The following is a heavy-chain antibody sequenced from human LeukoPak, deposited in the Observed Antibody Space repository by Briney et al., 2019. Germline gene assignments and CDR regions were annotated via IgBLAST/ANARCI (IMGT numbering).Heavy chain of an antibody. Sequence: ASVTVSCKASGYTFTGYFIHWVRQAPGQGLEWMGWINPNSGGTNYARKFQGRVTMTRDTSISSAYMELSRLRSDDTAVYYCARDWNSSGWYRVSFYWGQGTLVTVSS. CDR2: INPNSGGT. V-gene: IGHV1-2*02. CDR3: ARDWNSSGWYRVSFY. D-gene: IGHD6-19*01. J-gene: IGHJ4*02. CDR1: GYTFTGYF.